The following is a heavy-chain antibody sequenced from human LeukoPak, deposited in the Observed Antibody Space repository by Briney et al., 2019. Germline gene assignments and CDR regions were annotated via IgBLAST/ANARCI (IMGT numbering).Heavy chain of an antibody. D-gene: IGHD2-2*01. Sequence: GGSLRLSCAASGFTFSSYAMSWVPQAPGKGLEWVSAISGSGGSTYYADSVKGRFTISRDNSKNTLYLQMNSLRAEDTAVYYCAKVLYCSSTSCSINAFDIWGQGTMVTVSS. CDR1: GFTFSSYA. CDR2: ISGSGGST. J-gene: IGHJ3*02. CDR3: AKVLYCSSTSCSINAFDI. V-gene: IGHV3-23*01.